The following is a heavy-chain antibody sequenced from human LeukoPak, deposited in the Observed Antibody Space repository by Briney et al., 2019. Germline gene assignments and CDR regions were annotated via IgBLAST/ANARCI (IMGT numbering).Heavy chain of an antibody. CDR3: ARTNTLKYCSSTSCYVIDYYYYMDV. J-gene: IGHJ6*03. CDR1: GCSISSYY. Sequence: SETLSLTCTVSGCSISSYYWSWIRQPPGKGLEWIGYIYYSGSTNYNPSLKSRVTISVDTSKNQFSLKLSSVTAADTAVYYCARTNTLKYCSSTSCYVIDYYYYMDVWGKGTTVTISS. V-gene: IGHV4-59*01. CDR2: IYYSGST. D-gene: IGHD2-2*01.